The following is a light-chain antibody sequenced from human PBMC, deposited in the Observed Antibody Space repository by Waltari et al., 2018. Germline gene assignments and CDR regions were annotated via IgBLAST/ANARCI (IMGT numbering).Light chain of an antibody. V-gene: IGKV1-39*01. CDR1: QSISNY. CDR2: AAF. Sequence: DIQMTQSPSPLSASVGDRVTITCRASQSISNYLNWYQQKPGKAPKLLISAAFHLQSGVPSRFSGSGSGTDFTLTISSLQPEDFATYYCQQSYNTPNTFGQGTKLEIK. J-gene: IGKJ2*01. CDR3: QQSYNTPNT.